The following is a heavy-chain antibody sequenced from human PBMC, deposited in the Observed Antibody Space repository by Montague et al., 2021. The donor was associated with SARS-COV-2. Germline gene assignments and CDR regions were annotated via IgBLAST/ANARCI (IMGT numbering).Heavy chain of an antibody. J-gene: IGHJ4*02. CDR3: ARDTEGYISSWYHDY. CDR2: IYYSGST. V-gene: IGHV4-59*01. CDR1: GGSISSYY. Sequence: SETLSLTCTVSGGSISSYYWSWIRQPPGKGLEWIGYIYYSGSTNYNPSLKSRVTISVDTSKNQFSLELSSVTAADTAVYYCARDTEGYISSWYHDYWGQGTLVAVSS. D-gene: IGHD6-13*01.